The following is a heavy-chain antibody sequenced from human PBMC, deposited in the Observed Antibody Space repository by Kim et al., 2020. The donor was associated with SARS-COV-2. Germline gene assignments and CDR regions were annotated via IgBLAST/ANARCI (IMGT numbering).Heavy chain of an antibody. D-gene: IGHD3-10*02. Sequence: GGSLRLSCAASGFSFSDYYMSWIRQAPGKGLEWVSYMGSGDDYTNYADSVKGRSTMSNDNTKKLLYLQMNSLRAEDTAVYYCARDLGTGSYYTEGGMDVWGQGITVTVSS. V-gene: IGHV3-11*05. CDR3: ARDLGTGSYYTEGGMDV. CDR1: GFSFSDYY. J-gene: IGHJ6*01. CDR2: MGSGDDYT.